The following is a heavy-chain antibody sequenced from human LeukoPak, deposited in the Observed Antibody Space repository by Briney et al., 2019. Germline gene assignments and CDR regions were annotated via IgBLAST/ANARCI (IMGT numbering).Heavy chain of an antibody. CDR2: ISASGGST. J-gene: IGHJ2*01. D-gene: IGHD3-22*01. V-gene: IGHV3-23*01. CDR3: AKEVYYFDTSGLYSFAFDI. CDR1: GLTFSRYA. Sequence: GGSLRLSCAASGLTFSRYAMSWVRQAPGKGLEWVSAISASGGSTYYADSVKGRFTISRDNSKNTPYLQMNSLRVEDTAVYYCAKEVYYFDTSGLYSFAFDIWGRSTLVTVSS.